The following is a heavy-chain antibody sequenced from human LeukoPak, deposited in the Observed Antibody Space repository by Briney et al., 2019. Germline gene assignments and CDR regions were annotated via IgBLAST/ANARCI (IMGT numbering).Heavy chain of an antibody. D-gene: IGHD5-18*01. Sequence: GGSLRLSCAASGFTFSDYYMSRVRQAPGKGLEWVSVINSDDNTYYADSVRGRFTISRDNSKNTLYLQMNSLRAEDTAVYYCARDRGYSYGYFAFDIWGQGTMVTVSS. CDR2: INSDDNT. V-gene: IGHV3-53*01. CDR1: GFTFSDYY. CDR3: ARDRGYSYGYFAFDI. J-gene: IGHJ3*02.